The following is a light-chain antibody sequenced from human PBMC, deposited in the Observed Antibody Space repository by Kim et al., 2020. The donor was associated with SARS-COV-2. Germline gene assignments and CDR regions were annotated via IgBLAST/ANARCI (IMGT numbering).Light chain of an antibody. V-gene: IGLV3-1*01. CDR3: QAWDSSKVV. CDR1: KLGDKY. Sequence: VSPEQTASITCSGDKLGDKYARWYQQKPGQSPVLVIYQDSKRPSGIPERISGSNSGNTATLTINGTQAMDEADYYCQAWDSSKVVFGGGTKLTVL. J-gene: IGLJ2*01. CDR2: QDS.